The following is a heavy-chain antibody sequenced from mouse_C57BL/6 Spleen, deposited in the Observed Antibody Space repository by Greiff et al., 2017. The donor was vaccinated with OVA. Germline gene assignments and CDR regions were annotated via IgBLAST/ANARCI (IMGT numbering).Heavy chain of an antibody. D-gene: IGHD2-5*01. CDR2: ISDGGSYT. CDR3: ARAPSYYSNSWFAY. CDR1: GFTFSSYA. J-gene: IGHJ3*01. V-gene: IGHV5-4*03. Sequence: EVKLEESGGGLVKPGGSLKLSCAASGFTFSSYAMSWVRQTPEKRLEWVATISDGGSYTYYPDNVKGRFTISRDNAKNNLYLQMSHLKSEDTAMYYCARAPSYYSNSWFAYWGQGTLVTVSA.